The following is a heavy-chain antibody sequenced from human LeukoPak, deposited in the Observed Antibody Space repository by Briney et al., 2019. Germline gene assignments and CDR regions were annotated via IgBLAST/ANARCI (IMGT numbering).Heavy chain of an antibody. D-gene: IGHD3-10*01. CDR2: ISYDGSNK. CDR1: GFTFSSYG. Sequence: GGSLRLSCAASGFTFSSYGMHWVRQAPGKGLEWVAVISYDGSNKYYADSVKGRFTISRDNSKNTLYLQMNSLRAEDTAVYYCAKFLWSGSFNYYYYGMDVWGQGTTVTVSS. CDR3: AKFLWSGSFNYYYYGMDV. J-gene: IGHJ6*02. V-gene: IGHV3-30*18.